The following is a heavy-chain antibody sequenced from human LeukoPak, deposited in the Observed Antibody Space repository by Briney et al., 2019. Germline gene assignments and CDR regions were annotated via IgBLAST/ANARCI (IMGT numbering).Heavy chain of an antibody. CDR1: GYTFTGYY. V-gene: IGHV1-2*02. CDR3: ARERYSYGQRSFDY. Sequence: GASVKVSCKASGYTFTGYYMHWVRQAPGQGLEWMGWINPNSGGTNYAQKFQGRVTMTRDTSISTAHMELSRLRSDDTAVYYCARERYSYGQRSFDYWDQGTLVTVSS. D-gene: IGHD5-18*01. CDR2: INPNSGGT. J-gene: IGHJ4*02.